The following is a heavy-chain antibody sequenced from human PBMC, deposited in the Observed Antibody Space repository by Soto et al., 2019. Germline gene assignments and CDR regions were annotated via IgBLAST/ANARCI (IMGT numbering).Heavy chain of an antibody. CDR2: INPIFGTA. CDR1: GGTFSSYA. Sequence: QVQLVQSGAEVKKPGSSVKVSCKASGGTFSSYAISWVRQAPGQGLEWMGGINPIFGTANYAQKFQGRVTITADESTSTAYMELSSLRSEDTAVYYCARDRGYTAMAINWFDPWGQGTLVTVSS. CDR3: ARDRGYTAMAINWFDP. D-gene: IGHD5-18*01. J-gene: IGHJ5*02. V-gene: IGHV1-69*01.